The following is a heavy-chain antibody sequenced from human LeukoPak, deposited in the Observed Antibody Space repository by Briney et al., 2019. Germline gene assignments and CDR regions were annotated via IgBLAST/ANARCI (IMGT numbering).Heavy chain of an antibody. Sequence: SETLSLTCTVSGGSISSYYWSWIRQPPGKGLEYIGYVYYSGSTDYNPSLKSRVTISVDTSKNQFSLKLSSVTAADTAVYYCARAGSPRYYFDHWGHGSLVTVSS. CDR3: ARAGSPRYYFDH. D-gene: IGHD6-19*01. V-gene: IGHV4-59*01. J-gene: IGHJ4*01. CDR2: VYYSGST. CDR1: GGSISSYY.